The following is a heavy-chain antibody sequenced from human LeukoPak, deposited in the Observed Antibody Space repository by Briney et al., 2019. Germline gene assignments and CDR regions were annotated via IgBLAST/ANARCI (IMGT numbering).Heavy chain of an antibody. V-gene: IGHV3-11*01. CDR3: ARAWPGDAYYYDSMPFDM. Sequence: GGSLRLSCAASGFTFSDYYMSWIRQAPGKGLEWVSYISSSGNTIYYADSVKGRFTISRDNAKNSLYLQMNSLRAEDTAVYYCARAWPGDAYYYDSMPFDMWGQGTMVTVSS. J-gene: IGHJ3*02. CDR2: ISSSGNTI. D-gene: IGHD3-22*01. CDR1: GFTFSDYY.